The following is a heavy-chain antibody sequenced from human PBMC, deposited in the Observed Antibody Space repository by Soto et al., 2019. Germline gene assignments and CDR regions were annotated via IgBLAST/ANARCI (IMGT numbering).Heavy chain of an antibody. CDR3: ASEGIAAAGLYYFDY. D-gene: IGHD6-13*01. CDR2: ISYDGSNK. J-gene: IGHJ4*02. CDR1: GFTFSSYA. Sequence: GSLRLSCAASGFTFSSYAMHWVRQAPGKGLEWVAVISYDGSNKYYADSVKGRFTISRDNSKDTLYLQMNSLRAEDTAVYYCASEGIAAAGLYYFDYWGQGTLVTVSS. V-gene: IGHV3-30-3*01.